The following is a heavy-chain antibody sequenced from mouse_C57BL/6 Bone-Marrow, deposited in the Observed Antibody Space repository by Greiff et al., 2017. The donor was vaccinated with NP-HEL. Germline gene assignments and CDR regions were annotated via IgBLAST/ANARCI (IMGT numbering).Heavy chain of an antibody. Sequence: QVQLKQPGAELVRPGSSVKLSCKASGYTFTSYWMDWVKQRPGQGLEWIGNIYPSDSETHYNQKFKDKATLTVDKSSSTAYMQLSSLTSEDSAVYYCARRGPYSSMDYWGQGTSVTVSS. CDR1: GYTFTSYW. CDR2: IYPSDSET. J-gene: IGHJ4*01. V-gene: IGHV1-61*01. CDR3: ARRGPYSSMDY.